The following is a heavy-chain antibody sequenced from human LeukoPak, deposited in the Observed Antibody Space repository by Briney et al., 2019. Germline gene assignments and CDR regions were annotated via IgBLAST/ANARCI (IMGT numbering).Heavy chain of an antibody. D-gene: IGHD5-18*01. J-gene: IGHJ3*02. V-gene: IGHV1-2*06. CDR3: ARDLGYNYGYASDI. Sequence: ASVKVSCKTSGYSFTGYYMHWVRQAPGQGLEWMGRINTNTGGTNYAQRFQGRVTVTRDTSISTAYMDLSRLRSDDTAVYYCARDLGYNYGYASDIWGQGTMVTVSS. CDR1: GYSFTGYY. CDR2: INTNTGGT.